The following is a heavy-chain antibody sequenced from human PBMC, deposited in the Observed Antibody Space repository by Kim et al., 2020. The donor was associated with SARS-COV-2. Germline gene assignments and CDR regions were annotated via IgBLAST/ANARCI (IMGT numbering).Heavy chain of an antibody. CDR3: ARDGDIVVVPAAIPLDY. V-gene: IGHV1-18*04. D-gene: IGHD2-2*02. CDR1: GYTFTSYG. Sequence: ASVKVSCKASGYTFTSYGISWVRQAPGQGLEWMGWISAYNGNTNYAQKLQGRVTMTTDTSTSTAYMELRSLRSDDTAVYYCARDGDIVVVPAAIPLDYWGQGTLVTVSS. J-gene: IGHJ4*02. CDR2: ISAYNGNT.